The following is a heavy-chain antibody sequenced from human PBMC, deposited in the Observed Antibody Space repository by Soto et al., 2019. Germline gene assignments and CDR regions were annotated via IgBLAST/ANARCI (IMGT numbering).Heavy chain of an antibody. V-gene: IGHV4-38-2*02. J-gene: IGHJ4*01. CDR2: IFHSGTT. CDR1: GYSISSGYS. CDR3: ARENYYDGSGYYYYFDY. Sequence: SETLSLTCAVSGYSISSGYSWGWIRQPPGKGLEWIGNIFHSGTTYYNPSLKNRVTISVDTPQNHFSLKLSSVTAADTAVYYCARENYYDGSGYYYYFDYWGHGTLVTVSS. D-gene: IGHD3-22*01.